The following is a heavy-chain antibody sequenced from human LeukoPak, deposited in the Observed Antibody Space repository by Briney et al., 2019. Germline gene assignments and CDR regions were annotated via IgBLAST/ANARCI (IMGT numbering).Heavy chain of an antibody. CDR2: MNPNSGNT. J-gene: IGHJ4*02. Sequence: ASVKVSCKASGYTFTSYDINWVRQATGQRLEWMGWMNPNSGNTGYAQKFQGRVTMTRNTSISTAYMELSSLRSEDTAVYYCARMNYYDSSGYYDLFDYWGQGTLVTVSS. CDR3: ARMNYYDSSGYYDLFDY. V-gene: IGHV1-8*01. D-gene: IGHD3-22*01. CDR1: GYTFTSYD.